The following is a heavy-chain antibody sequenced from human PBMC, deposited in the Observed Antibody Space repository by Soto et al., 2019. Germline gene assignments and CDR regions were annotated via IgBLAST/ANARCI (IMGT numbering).Heavy chain of an antibody. CDR2: TYYRSKWYN. Sequence: PSQTLSLTCAISGDSASSNSAAWNWIRQSPSRGLEWLGRTYYRSKWYNDYAVSVKSRITINPDTSKNQFSLQLNSVTPEDTAVYYCARSAMIVVVITGPLDYCGQGTLVTVSS. J-gene: IGHJ4*02. CDR1: GDSASSNSAA. CDR3: ARSAMIVVVITGPLDY. D-gene: IGHD3-22*01. V-gene: IGHV6-1*01.